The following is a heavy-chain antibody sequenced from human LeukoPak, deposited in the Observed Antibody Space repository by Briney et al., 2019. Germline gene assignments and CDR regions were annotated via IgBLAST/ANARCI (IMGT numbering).Heavy chain of an antibody. V-gene: IGHV4-34*01. Sequence: SETLSLTCAVYGGSFSGYYWSWIRQHPGKGLEWIGDINHSGSTNYNPSLKSRVTISVDTSKNQFSLKLSSVTAADTAVYYCARVLLHCSSTSCSFNNWFDPWGQGTLVTVSS. CDR1: GGSFSGYY. CDR3: ARVLLHCSSTSCSFNNWFDP. J-gene: IGHJ5*02. D-gene: IGHD2-2*01. CDR2: INHSGST.